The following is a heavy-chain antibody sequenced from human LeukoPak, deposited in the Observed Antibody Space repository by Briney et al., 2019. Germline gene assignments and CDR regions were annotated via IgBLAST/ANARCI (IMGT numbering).Heavy chain of an antibody. CDR2: IYYSGST. CDR1: GGSISSSSYY. J-gene: IGHJ4*02. V-gene: IGHV4-39*07. Sequence: PSETLSLTCTVSGGSISSSSYYWGWIRQPPGKGLEWIGSIYYSGSTYYNPSLKSRVTISVDTSKNQFSLKLNSVTAADTAVYYCARVEDSSGYSLFDYWGQGTLVTVSS. D-gene: IGHD3-22*01. CDR3: ARVEDSSGYSLFDY.